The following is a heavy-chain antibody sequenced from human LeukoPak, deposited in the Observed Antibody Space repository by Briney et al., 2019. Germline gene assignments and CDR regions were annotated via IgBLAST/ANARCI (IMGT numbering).Heavy chain of an antibody. D-gene: IGHD4-23*01. J-gene: IGHJ4*02. Sequence: GGSLRLSCAASGFTVSSNYMSWVRQAPGKGLEWVSVIYNGGSTYYADSVKGRFTISRDNSKNTLYLQMNSLRAEDTAVYYCARENGGRYYFDYWGQGTLATVSS. CDR2: IYNGGST. V-gene: IGHV3-66*01. CDR3: ARENGGRYYFDY. CDR1: GFTVSSNY.